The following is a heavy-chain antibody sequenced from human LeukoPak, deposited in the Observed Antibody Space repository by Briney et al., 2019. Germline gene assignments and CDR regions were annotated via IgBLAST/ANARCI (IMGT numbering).Heavy chain of an antibody. V-gene: IGHV3-53*01. CDR2: IYSGGTT. CDR1: GFTVSSNY. D-gene: IGHD3-10*01. J-gene: IGHJ3*02. Sequence: GGSLRLSCAASGFTVSSNYMSWVRQAPGKGLEWVSVIYSGGTTYYADSVEGRFTISRDNSKNTLYLQMTSLRAEDTAVYYCARGKDRVLQDAFDIWGQGTMVTVSS. CDR3: ARGKDRVLQDAFDI.